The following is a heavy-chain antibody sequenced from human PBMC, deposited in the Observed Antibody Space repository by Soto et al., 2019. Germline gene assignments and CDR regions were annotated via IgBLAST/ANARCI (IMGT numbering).Heavy chain of an antibody. CDR3: AKVLSSYGPFDS. J-gene: IGHJ4*02. V-gene: IGHV3-23*01. Sequence: LRLSCTASGFTFRTYDMTWVRQAPGKGLEWVSAISGGGDNTNYADSVKGRFTVSRDNSKNTLYLQMNSLRAEDTAVYYCAKVLSSYGPFDSWGQGTLVTVSS. CDR1: GFTFRTYD. CDR2: ISGGGDNT. D-gene: IGHD5-18*01.